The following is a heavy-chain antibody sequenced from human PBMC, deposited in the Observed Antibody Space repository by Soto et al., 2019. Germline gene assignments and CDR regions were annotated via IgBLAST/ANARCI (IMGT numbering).Heavy chain of an antibody. CDR1: GGSISSYY. V-gene: IGHV4-59*01. Sequence: TSETQSLTYTVSGGSISSYYWSWIRQPPGKGLEWIGYIYYSGRTNYNPSLKSRVTISVDTSKNQFSLKLSSVTAADTAVYYCARGYCSSTICYIWDNWFDPWGQGTLVTVSS. D-gene: IGHD2-2*02. J-gene: IGHJ5*02. CDR2: IYYSGRT. CDR3: ARGYCSSTICYIWDNWFDP.